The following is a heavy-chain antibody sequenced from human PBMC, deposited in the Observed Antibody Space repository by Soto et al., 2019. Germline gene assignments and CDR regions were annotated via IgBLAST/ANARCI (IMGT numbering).Heavy chain of an antibody. Sequence: ETLSLTCAVYGGSCSGYYWSWIRQPPGKGLEWIGGINHSGSTNYNPSFQGQVTISVDKSTSTAYLRWNSLKASDTAIYYCARPEIPTRSSDYNYPFDHWGQGTLVTVSS. CDR2: INHSGST. CDR3: ARPEIPTRSSDYNYPFDH. CDR1: GGSCSGYY. D-gene: IGHD3-22*01. J-gene: IGHJ4*02. V-gene: IGHV4-34*01.